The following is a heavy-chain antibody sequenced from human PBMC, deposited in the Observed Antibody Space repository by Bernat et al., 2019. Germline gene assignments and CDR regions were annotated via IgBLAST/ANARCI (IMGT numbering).Heavy chain of an antibody. Sequence: QVQLVQSGAEVKKPGASVKVSCKASGYTFTGYYMHWVRQAPGQGLEWIGWINPNSGGTNYAQKFQGWVTMTRDTSISTAYMELSRLRSDDTAVYYCARDGRFGELLYRSYGMDVWGQGTTVTVSS. V-gene: IGHV1-2*04. CDR1: GYTFTGYY. CDR3: ARDGRFGELLYRSYGMDV. J-gene: IGHJ6*02. D-gene: IGHD3-10*01. CDR2: INPNSGGT.